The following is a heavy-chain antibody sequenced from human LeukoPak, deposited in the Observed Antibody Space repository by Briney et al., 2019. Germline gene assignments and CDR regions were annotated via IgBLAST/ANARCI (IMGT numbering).Heavy chain of an antibody. V-gene: IGHV4-31*03. CDR1: GVSISSDKYY. J-gene: IGHJ3*02. CDR2: MYYSGST. Sequence: SQTLSLTCTVSGVSISSDKYYWSWIRQRPGKGLEWIGYMYYSGSTSYNPSLKSRVSISLGTPKNQFSLKLTSVTAADTAVYYCATPYCGTISCLDVFDIWGQGAMVTVSS. CDR3: ATPYCGTISCLDVFDI. D-gene: IGHD2-21*01.